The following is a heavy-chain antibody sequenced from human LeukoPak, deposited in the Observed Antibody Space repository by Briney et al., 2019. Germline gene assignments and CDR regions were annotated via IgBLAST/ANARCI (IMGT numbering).Heavy chain of an antibody. CDR1: GFTFSSYS. J-gene: IGHJ6*03. V-gene: IGHV3-21*01. CDR3: ARPYYDILTGTYYYYMDV. Sequence: PGGSLRLSCAASGFTFSSYSMNWVRQAPGKGLEWVSSISSSSSYIYYADSVKGRFTISRDNAKNSLYLQMNSLRAEDTAVYCCARPYYDILTGTYYYYMDVWGKGTTVTISS. D-gene: IGHD3-9*01. CDR2: ISSSSSYI.